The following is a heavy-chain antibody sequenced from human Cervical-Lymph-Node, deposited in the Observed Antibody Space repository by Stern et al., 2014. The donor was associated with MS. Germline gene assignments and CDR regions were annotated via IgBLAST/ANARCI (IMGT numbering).Heavy chain of an antibody. CDR1: GYSFSNYW. CDR2: MYPGDSDT. Sequence: EVQLLESGAEVKKPGESLKISCKGFGYSFSNYWIGGVRQMPGKGLEWIGFMYPGDSDTRYSPSFQGQVTISADRSINTAYLQWSTLKASDTAMYYCARRGVRASDGLDVWGQGTTVTVSS. D-gene: IGHD2-8*02. CDR3: ARRGVRASDGLDV. J-gene: IGHJ6*02. V-gene: IGHV5-51*01.